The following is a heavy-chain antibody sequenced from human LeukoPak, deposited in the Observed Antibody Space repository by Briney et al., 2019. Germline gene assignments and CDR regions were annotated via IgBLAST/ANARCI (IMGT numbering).Heavy chain of an antibody. J-gene: IGHJ4*02. D-gene: IGHD6-19*01. CDR1: GLTFSDAW. V-gene: IGHV3-15*01. CDR2: IKSKADGGIT. Sequence: RGSLRLSCAASGLTFSDAWMKWVRQTPGKGLEWIGRIKSKADGGITNYAAPVKDRFTISRDDSKSTLFLQMNSLTTEDTGMYFCSQYRDSGGQPRRHDNWGQGTLVTVSS. CDR3: SQYRDSGGQPRRHDN.